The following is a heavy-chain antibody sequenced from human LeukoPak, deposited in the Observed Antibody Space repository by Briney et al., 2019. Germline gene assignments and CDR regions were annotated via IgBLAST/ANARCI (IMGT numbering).Heavy chain of an antibody. CDR1: GLIVRNYW. Sequence: GGSLRLSCAACGLIVRNYWMSWVRQAPGKGLEWVANIKQDGSEKYYVDSVKGRFTISRDNVKNSLYLQMNSLRAEDTAVYYCANVFYYGMEVWGQGTTVTVSS. V-gene: IGHV3-7*01. CDR3: ANVFYYGMEV. CDR2: IKQDGSEK. D-gene: IGHD5/OR15-5a*01. J-gene: IGHJ6*02.